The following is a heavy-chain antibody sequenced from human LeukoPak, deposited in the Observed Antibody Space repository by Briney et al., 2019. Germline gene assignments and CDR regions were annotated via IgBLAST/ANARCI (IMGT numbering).Heavy chain of an antibody. V-gene: IGHV4-4*02. CDR2: IYHGGST. Sequence: PSETPSLTCAVSGDSISSSNWWSWVRQPPGKGLEWIGEIYHGGSTNYSPSLKSRVTISVDKSRNQFSLNLSSLTAADTAVYYCARVSGRCFDPWGQGTLVTVSS. CDR1: GDSISSSNW. CDR3: ARVSGRCFDP. D-gene: IGHD6-19*01. J-gene: IGHJ5*02.